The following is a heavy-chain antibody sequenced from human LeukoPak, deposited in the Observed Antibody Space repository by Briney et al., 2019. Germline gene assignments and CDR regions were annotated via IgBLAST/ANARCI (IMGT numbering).Heavy chain of an antibody. V-gene: IGHV1-2*02. J-gene: IGHJ4*02. Sequence: ASVKVSCKASGYTFTGYYMHWVRQAPGQGFEWMGGFNPNSGDTNYAQKFQGRVTMTRDTSISTAHMELSRLRSDDTAVYYCARANPLYCSSTTCLFDYWGQGTLVTVSS. CDR1: GYTFTGYY. CDR2: FNPNSGDT. CDR3: ARANPLYCSSTTCLFDY. D-gene: IGHD2-2*01.